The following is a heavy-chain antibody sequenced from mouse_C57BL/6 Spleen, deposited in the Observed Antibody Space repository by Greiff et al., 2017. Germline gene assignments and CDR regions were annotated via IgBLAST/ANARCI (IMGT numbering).Heavy chain of an antibody. CDR3: ARGSYGYFDD. J-gene: IGHJ2*01. CDR1: GFTFSSYA. CDR2: ISDGGSYT. V-gene: IGHV5-4*03. D-gene: IGHD1-1*02. Sequence: EVKLVESGGGLVKPGGSLKLSCAASGFTFSSYAMSWVRQTPEKRLEWVATISDGGSYTYYPDNVKGRFTISRDNAKNNLYLQMSHLKSEDTAMYYCARGSYGYFDDWGQGTTLTVSS.